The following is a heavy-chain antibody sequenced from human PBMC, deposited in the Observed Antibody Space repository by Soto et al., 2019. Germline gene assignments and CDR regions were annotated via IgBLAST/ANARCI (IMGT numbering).Heavy chain of an antibody. CDR2: ISYDGSNK. J-gene: IGHJ6*01. V-gene: IGHV3-30-3*01. Sequence: QVQLVESGGGVVQPGRSLRLSCAASGFTFSSYAMHWVRQAPGKGLEWVAVISYDGSNKYYADSVKGRFTISRDNSKNTLYLQMNSLRAEDTAVYYCARDRYCSGGSCFDYYYGMDVW. D-gene: IGHD2-15*01. CDR1: GFTFSSYA. CDR3: ARDRYCSGGSCFDYYYGMDV.